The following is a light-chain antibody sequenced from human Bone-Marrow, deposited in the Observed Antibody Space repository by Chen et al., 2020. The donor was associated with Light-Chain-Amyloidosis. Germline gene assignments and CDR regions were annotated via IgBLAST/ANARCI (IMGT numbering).Light chain of an antibody. J-gene: IGLJ1*01. CDR3: SSYTITNTLV. CDR1: SSDVGGDNH. Sequence: QSAPTQPASVSGSPGKSINISCTGTSSDVGGDNHFSWYQQHPDKAPKLMIYEVTNRPSCVPDRFSGSKSDNTSSLTISGLQTEDEADYFCSSYTITNTLVFGSGTRVTVL. V-gene: IGLV2-14*01. CDR2: EVT.